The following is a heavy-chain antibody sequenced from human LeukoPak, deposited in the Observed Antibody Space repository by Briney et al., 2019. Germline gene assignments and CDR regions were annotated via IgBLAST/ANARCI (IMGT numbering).Heavy chain of an antibody. V-gene: IGHV3-30*18. CDR1: EFTFSSYG. CDR3: AKGGVRGTAAAYFDY. Sequence: GRSLRLSCAASEFTFSSYGMHWVRQAPGKGLEWVAVISYDGSNKYYAGSVKGRFTISRDNSKNTLYLQMNSLRAEDTAVYYCAKGGVRGTAAAYFDYWGQGTLVTVSS. CDR2: ISYDGSNK. J-gene: IGHJ4*02. D-gene: IGHD6-13*01.